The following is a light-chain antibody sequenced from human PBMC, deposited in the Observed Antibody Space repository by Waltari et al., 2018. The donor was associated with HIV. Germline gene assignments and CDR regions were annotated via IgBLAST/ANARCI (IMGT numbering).Light chain of an antibody. V-gene: IGLV2-14*01. Sequence: QSTLTQPVSVSGSPGQSITISCTGTSSDVFNFNYVSGYQQPPDRAPNLMIYEVINRPSGAANRFAGSKSGNTDSLTISELQAEDEADYYCSSYTRSSTYVFGTGTKVTVL. CDR2: EVI. J-gene: IGLJ1*01. CDR3: SSYTRSSTYV. CDR1: SSDVFNFNY.